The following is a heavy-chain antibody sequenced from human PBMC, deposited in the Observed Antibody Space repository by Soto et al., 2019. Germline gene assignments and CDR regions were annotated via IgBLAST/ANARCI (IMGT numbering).Heavy chain of an antibody. CDR1: GYTFTNYD. CDR2: ISAYNGNT. J-gene: IGHJ4*02. V-gene: IGHV1-18*04. CDR3: ARVRTYYDSSGSLDY. D-gene: IGHD3-22*01. Sequence: ASVKVSCKASGYTFTNYDISWVRQAPGQGLEWMGWISAYNGNTNYAQKFQGRVTMARDMSISTAYMELRRLTSDDTAVYYCARVRTYYDSSGSLDYWGQGTLVTVSS.